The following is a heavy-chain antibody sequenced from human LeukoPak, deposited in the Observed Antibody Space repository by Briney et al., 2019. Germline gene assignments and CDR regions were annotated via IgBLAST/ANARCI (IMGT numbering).Heavy chain of an antibody. J-gene: IGHJ4*02. CDR3: ARHDYGGNSGDY. V-gene: IGHV3-48*02. D-gene: IGHD4-23*01. CDR1: VFTFSSYS. CDR2: IGTSSSTI. Sequence: PGCSLRLSCAASVFTFSSYSMNWVRQAPGKGLEWVSYIGTSSSTIYYTDSVKGRFTISRDNAKNSLYLQMNSLTDEDTAVYYCARHDYGGNSGDYWGQGTLVTVSS.